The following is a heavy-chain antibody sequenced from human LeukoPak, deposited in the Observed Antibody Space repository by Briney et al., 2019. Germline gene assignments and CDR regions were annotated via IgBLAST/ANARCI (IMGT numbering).Heavy chain of an antibody. V-gene: IGHV1-2*02. CDR1: GYTFTAYY. J-gene: IGHJ3*02. Sequence: ASVKVSCKASGYTFTAYYMHWVRQAPGQGLEWMGWINPNSGGTNYAQKFQGRVTMTRDTSISTAYMELSRLRSDGTAVYYCARDLARLNLNAFDIWGQGTMVTVSS. D-gene: IGHD4/OR15-4a*01. CDR3: ARDLARLNLNAFDI. CDR2: INPNSGGT.